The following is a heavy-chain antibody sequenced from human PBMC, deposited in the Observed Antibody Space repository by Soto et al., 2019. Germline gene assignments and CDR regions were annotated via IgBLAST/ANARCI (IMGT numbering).Heavy chain of an antibody. CDR2: ISYDGSNK. Sequence: QVQLVESGGGVVQPGRSLRLSCAASGFTFSSYAMHWVRQAPGKGLEWVAVISYDGSNKYYADSVKGRFTISKDNSKNTLYLQMNSLRAVDTAGYYCAKESWGIPGIDYWGQGTLVTVSS. V-gene: IGHV3-30-3*01. D-gene: IGHD6-13*01. CDR1: GFTFSSYA. J-gene: IGHJ4*02. CDR3: AKESWGIPGIDY.